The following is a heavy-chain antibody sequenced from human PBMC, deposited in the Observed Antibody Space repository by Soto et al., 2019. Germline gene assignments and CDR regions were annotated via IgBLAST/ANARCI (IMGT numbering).Heavy chain of an antibody. CDR1: GGSISSGGYS. CDR2: IYHSGST. CDR3: ARVVMDCSGGSCYWVIDY. J-gene: IGHJ4*02. Sequence: SETLSLTCAVSGGSISSGGYSWSWIRQPPGKGLEWIGYIYHSGSTYYNPSLKSRVTISVDRSKNQFSLKLSSVTAADTAVYYCARVVMDCSGGSCYWVIDYWGQGTLVTVSS. D-gene: IGHD2-15*01. V-gene: IGHV4-30-2*01.